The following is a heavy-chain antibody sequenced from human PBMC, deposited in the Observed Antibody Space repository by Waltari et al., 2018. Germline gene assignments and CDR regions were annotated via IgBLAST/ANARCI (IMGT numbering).Heavy chain of an antibody. CDR2: VYSGGTT. J-gene: IGHJ1*01. Sequence: EVQLVESGGGLIQPGGSLRLSCAASGFTVSRNYMSWVRQAPGRGLEWVSVVYSGGTTYYADSVKGRFTISRDNSKNTLYLQMNSLRAEDTAVYYCARGGYSSSWYPSAEYFQHWGQGTLVTVSS. D-gene: IGHD6-13*01. V-gene: IGHV3-53*01. CDR1: GFTVSRNY. CDR3: ARGGYSSSWYPSAEYFQH.